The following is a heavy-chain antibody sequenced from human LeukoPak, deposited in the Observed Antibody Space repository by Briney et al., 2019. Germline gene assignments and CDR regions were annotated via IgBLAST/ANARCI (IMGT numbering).Heavy chain of an antibody. CDR2: IRYDGSIK. D-gene: IGHD2-2*01. Sequence: GGSLRLSCATSGFTFSSYAMHWVRQAPGKGLEWVAFIRYDGSIKYYADSVKGRFTISRDNSKNTLYLQMNSLKPEDTAVYYCTSYCSSTSCYRFDYWGQGTLVTVSS. CDR1: GFTFSSYA. CDR3: TSYCSSTSCYRFDY. V-gene: IGHV3-30*02. J-gene: IGHJ4*02.